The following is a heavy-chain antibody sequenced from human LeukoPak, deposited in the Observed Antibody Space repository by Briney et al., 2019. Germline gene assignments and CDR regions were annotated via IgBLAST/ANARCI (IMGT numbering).Heavy chain of an antibody. CDR2: INHSGST. V-gene: IGHV4-34*01. CDR1: GGSFSGYY. J-gene: IGHJ4*02. Sequence: SETLPLTCAVYGGSFSGYYWSWIRQPPGKGLEWIGEINHSGSTNYNPSLKSRVTISVDTSKNQFSLKLSSVTAADTAVYYCARGLHYYDSMWGQGTLVTVSS. D-gene: IGHD3-22*01. CDR3: ARGLHYYDSM.